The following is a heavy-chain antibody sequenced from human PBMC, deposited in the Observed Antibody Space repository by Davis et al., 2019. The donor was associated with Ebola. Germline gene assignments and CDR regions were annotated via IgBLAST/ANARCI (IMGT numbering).Heavy chain of an antibody. CDR2: IGTAGDT. CDR3: ASFSWFSGFDY. CDR1: GFTFSSYD. V-gene: IGHV3-13*01. Sequence: GESLKISCAASGFTFSSYDMHWVRQATGKGLEWVSAIGTAGDTYYPGSVKGRFTISRDNSKNTLYLQMNSLRAEDTAVYYCASFSWFSGFDYWGQGTLVTVSS. D-gene: IGHD6-13*01. J-gene: IGHJ4*02.